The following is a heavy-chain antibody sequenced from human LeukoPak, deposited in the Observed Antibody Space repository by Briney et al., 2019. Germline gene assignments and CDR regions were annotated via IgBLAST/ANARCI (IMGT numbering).Heavy chain of an antibody. V-gene: IGHV3-64D*06. D-gene: IGHD6-6*01. CDR2: ISSNGGNT. J-gene: IGHJ4*02. CDR3: VKGERIAARPFDY. Sequence: GGSLRLSCSASGFTFSSYAMHWVRQAPGKGLEYVSAISSNGGNTYYPDSVKGRFTISRDNSKNTLFLQMSSLRAVDTAVYYCVKGERIAARPFDYWGQGTLVTVSS. CDR1: GFTFSSYA.